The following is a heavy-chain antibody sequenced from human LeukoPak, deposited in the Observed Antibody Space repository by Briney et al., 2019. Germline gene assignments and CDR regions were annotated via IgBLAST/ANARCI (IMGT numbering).Heavy chain of an antibody. J-gene: IGHJ4*02. CDR2: TYYTSKWYS. V-gene: IGHV6-1*01. CDR3: SRDVATTGWYTFDY. D-gene: IGHD6-19*01. Sequence: SRALSLTSAITRDTVSIINGCWRCVRQSPRGGSGWLGRTYYTSKWYSDYAVSIQGRISINPHTSKNQFTLHLFSVTTDDTAVYYCSRDVATTGWYTFDYWGQGTRVTVSS. CDR1: RDTVSIINGC.